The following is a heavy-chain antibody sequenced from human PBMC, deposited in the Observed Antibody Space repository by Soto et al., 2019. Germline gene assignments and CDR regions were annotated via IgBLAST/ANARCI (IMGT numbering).Heavy chain of an antibody. CDR1: GFTFISYW. D-gene: IGHD5-18*01. CDR2: ISGSGGST. J-gene: IGHJ4*02. Sequence: GGSLILSCAASGFTFISYWMHWVRQAPGKGLVWVSAISGSGGSTYYADSVKGRFTISRDNSKNTLYLQMNSLRAEDTAVYYCAKVYRTAMPNKNPWFDYWGQGTLVSVSS. V-gene: IGHV3-23*01. CDR3: AKVYRTAMPNKNPWFDY.